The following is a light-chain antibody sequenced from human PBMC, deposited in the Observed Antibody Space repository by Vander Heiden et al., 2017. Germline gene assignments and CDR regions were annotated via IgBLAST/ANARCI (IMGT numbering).Light chain of an antibody. V-gene: IGKV3-11*01. J-gene: IGKJ2*01. CDR1: QSVSSY. CDR3: QQRSNFPLL. CDR2: DAS. Sequence: EIVLTQSPATLSLSPGERATISCRASQSVSSYLAWYQQKPGQAPRLLIYDASNRATGIPARFSGSGSGTDFTLTISSLEPEDFAVYYCQQRSNFPLLVGQGTKLEIK.